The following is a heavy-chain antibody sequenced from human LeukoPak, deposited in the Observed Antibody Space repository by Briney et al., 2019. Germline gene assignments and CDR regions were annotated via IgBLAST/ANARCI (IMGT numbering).Heavy chain of an antibody. J-gene: IGHJ6*03. Sequence: ASMKVSCKASGGTFSSYAISWVRQAPGQGLEWMGGIIPIFGTANYAQKFQGRVTITADESTSTAYMELSSLRSEDTAVYYCARGPEIVVVPAAMPGGFYYYYYYMDVWGKGTTVTISS. CDR1: GGTFSSYA. CDR2: IIPIFGTA. V-gene: IGHV1-69*13. CDR3: ARGPEIVVVPAAMPGGFYYYYYYMDV. D-gene: IGHD2-2*01.